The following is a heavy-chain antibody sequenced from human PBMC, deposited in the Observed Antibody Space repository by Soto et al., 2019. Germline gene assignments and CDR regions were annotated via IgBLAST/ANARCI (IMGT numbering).Heavy chain of an antibody. D-gene: IGHD5-18*01. Sequence: TGGSLRLSCAASGFTVSSNYMTWVRQAPGKGLEWVSVIFSGGSTSYADSVKGRFTISRDNSKNTLYLQMNSLRAEDTAVYYCARDQGYSHYWGQGTLVTVSS. CDR2: IFSGGST. CDR1: GFTVSSNY. V-gene: IGHV3-66*01. J-gene: IGHJ4*02. CDR3: ARDQGYSHY.